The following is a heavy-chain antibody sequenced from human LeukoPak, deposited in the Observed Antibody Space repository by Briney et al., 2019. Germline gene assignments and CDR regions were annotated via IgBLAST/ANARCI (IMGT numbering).Heavy chain of an antibody. D-gene: IGHD2-15*01. CDR1: GFTFSSYA. CDR3: AKDVGYCSGGSCYSVEVGDY. V-gene: IGHV3-23*01. CDR2: ISGSGGST. Sequence: PGGSLRLSCAASGFTFSSYAMSWVRQAPGKGLEWVSAISGSGGSTYYAGSVKGRFTVSRDNSKNTLYLQMNSLRVEDTAVYYCAKDVGYCSGGSCYSVEVGDYWGQGTLVTVSS. J-gene: IGHJ4*02.